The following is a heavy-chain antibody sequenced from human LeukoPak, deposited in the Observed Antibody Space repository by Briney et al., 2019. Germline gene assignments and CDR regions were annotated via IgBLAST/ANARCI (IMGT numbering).Heavy chain of an antibody. CDR3: AKAVDRFLEWLPHDY. CDR1: GFTFSSYA. Sequence: GGSLRLSCAASGFTFSSYAMHWVRQAPGKGLEWVAFIRYDGSNKYYADSVKGRFTISRDNSKNTLYLQMNSLRAEDTAVYYCAKAVDRFLEWLPHDYWGQGTLVTVSS. V-gene: IGHV3-30*02. D-gene: IGHD3-3*01. CDR2: IRYDGSNK. J-gene: IGHJ4*02.